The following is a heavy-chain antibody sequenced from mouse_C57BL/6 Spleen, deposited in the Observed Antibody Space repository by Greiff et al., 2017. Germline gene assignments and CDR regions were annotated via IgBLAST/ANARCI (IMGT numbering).Heavy chain of an antibody. CDR2: IDPSDSYT. CDR1: GYTFTSYW. CDR3: ARGITGRVFAY. D-gene: IGHD4-1*01. Sequence: QVQLQQPGAELVKPGASVKLSCKASGYTFTSYWMQWVKQRPGQGLEWIGEIDPSDSYTNYNQKFKGKATLTVDTSSSTAYMQLSSLTSEDSAVYYCARGITGRVFAYWGQGTLVTVSA. J-gene: IGHJ3*01. V-gene: IGHV1-50*01.